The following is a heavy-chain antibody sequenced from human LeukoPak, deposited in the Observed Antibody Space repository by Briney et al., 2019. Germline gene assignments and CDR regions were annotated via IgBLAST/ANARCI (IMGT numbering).Heavy chain of an antibody. CDR3: AREEKVAAATIDY. V-gene: IGHV4-59*12. CDR2: IFYSGNT. J-gene: IGHJ4*02. CDR1: GGSISNYY. D-gene: IGHD2-15*01. Sequence: SETLSLTCTVSGGSISNYYWGWIRQPPGKGLEYLGHIFYSGNTNYSPSLKSRITMSVDTSKNQFSLKLTSVTAADTAVYYCAREEKVAAATIDYWGQGTLVTVSS.